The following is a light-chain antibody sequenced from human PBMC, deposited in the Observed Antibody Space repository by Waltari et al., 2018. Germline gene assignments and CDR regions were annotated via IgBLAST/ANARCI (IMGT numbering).Light chain of an antibody. CDR1: ISNLGNYY. V-gene: IGLV1-51*01. J-gene: IGLJ2*01. CDR3: ATWDNSLREVV. Sequence: QSVLTQPPSVSAAPGQKVTISCSGSISNLGNYYLSWYHQLPGAAPRLLIYDNNERASGIPDRFSASKSGTSATLGITGLQIEDEADYYCATWDNSLREVVFGGGTKLTVL. CDR2: DNN.